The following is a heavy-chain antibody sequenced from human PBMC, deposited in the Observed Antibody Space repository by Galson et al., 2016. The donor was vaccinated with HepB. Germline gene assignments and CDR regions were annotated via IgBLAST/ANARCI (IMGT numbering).Heavy chain of an antibody. CDR3: AQDKASMSVGATNFQH. Sequence: SLRLSCAASGFIFKDYAMHWVRQAPGKGLEWVSSISWNSGSIGYADSVKGRFTISRDNAKNSLYLQMNSLRAEATAFYYCAQDKASMSVGATNFQHWGQGTLVTVSS. CDR2: ISWNSGSI. CDR1: GFIFKDYA. J-gene: IGHJ1*01. D-gene: IGHD1-26*01. V-gene: IGHV3-9*01.